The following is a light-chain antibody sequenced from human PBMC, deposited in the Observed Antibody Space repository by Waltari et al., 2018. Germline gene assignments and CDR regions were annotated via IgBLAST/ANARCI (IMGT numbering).Light chain of an antibody. CDR2: WAS. V-gene: IGKV4-1*01. Sequence: DIVMTQSPDSLAVSLGERATMNCKSSQSVLYSSNNKNYLAWYQQKPGQPPKLLIYWASTRESGVPDRFSGSGSGTDFTLTISSLQAEDVAVYYCQQDYSTPLTFGQGTKVEIK. J-gene: IGKJ1*01. CDR3: QQDYSTPLT. CDR1: QSVLYSSNNKNY.